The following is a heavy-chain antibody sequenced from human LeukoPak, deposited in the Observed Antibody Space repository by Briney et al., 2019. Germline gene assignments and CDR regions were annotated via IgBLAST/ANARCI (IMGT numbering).Heavy chain of an antibody. CDR3: ARWDSSGCLDY. J-gene: IGHJ4*02. D-gene: IGHD3-22*01. CDR1: GLTFSDYY. V-gene: IGHV3-11*01. Sequence: PGGSLRLSCAASGLTFSDYYMSWIRQGPGKGLEWVSYISSSGTTIYYADSVKGRFTISRDNAKNSLYLQMNSLRAEDTAVYFCARWDSSGCLDYWGQGTLVTVSS. CDR2: ISSSGTTI.